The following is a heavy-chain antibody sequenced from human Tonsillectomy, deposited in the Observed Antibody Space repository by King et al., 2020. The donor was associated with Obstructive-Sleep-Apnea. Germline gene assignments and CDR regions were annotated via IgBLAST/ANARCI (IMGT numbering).Heavy chain of an antibody. V-gene: IGHV3-9*01. CDR3: AKAMPPGRYCSGGSCYEGVY. CDR2: ISWNSGSI. D-gene: IGHD2-15*01. J-gene: IGHJ4*02. Sequence: VQLVESGGGLVQPGRSLRLSCAASGFTFDDYAMHWVRQAPGKGLEWVSGISWNSGSIGYADSVKGRFTISRDNAKNSLYLQMNSLRAEDTALYYCAKAMPPGRYCSGGSCYEGVYWGQGTLVTVSS. CDR1: GFTFDDYA.